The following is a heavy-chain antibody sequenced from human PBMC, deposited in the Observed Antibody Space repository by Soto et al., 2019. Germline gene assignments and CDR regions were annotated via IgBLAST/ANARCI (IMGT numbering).Heavy chain of an antibody. CDR2: IYYSGST. CDR1: GGSISSGGYY. D-gene: IGHD2-15*01. J-gene: IGHJ5*02. V-gene: IGHV4-31*03. Sequence: QVQLQESGPGLVKPSQTLSLTCTVSGGSISSGGYYWSWIRQHPGKGLEGIGYIYYSGSTYYNPSLKSRVTISVDTSKNQFSLKLSSVTAADTAVYYCARVRYCSGGSCYPRFDPWGRGTLVTVSS. CDR3: ARVRYCSGGSCYPRFDP.